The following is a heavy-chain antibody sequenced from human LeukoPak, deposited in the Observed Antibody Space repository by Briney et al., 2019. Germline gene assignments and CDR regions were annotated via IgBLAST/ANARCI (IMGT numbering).Heavy chain of an antibody. CDR1: GGSIKSCY. CDR3: ARVSRRMGYSYAHFDY. D-gene: IGHD5-18*01. J-gene: IGHJ4*02. Sequence: PSVTLSLTCTVWGGSIKSCYELWIRQPPGEGLEWLGYSYWRGSPNYHTPRKRRVHIPVGTSKDHFFLKLRSVAASDTAVYYCARVSRRMGYSYAHFDYWGQGTLVTVSS. CDR2: SYWRGSP. V-gene: IGHV4-59*01.